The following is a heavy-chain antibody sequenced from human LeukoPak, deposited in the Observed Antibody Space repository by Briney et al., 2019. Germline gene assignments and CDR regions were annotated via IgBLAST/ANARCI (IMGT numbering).Heavy chain of an antibody. CDR1: GYTLTELS. V-gene: IGHV1-24*01. Sequence: ASVKVSCKVSGYTLTELSMHWVRQAPGKGLEWMGGFDPEDGETIYAQKFQGRVTMTEDTSTDTAYMELSSLRSEDTAVYYCATSSGAQLLTVYYFDYWGQGTLVTVSS. CDR3: ATSSGAQLLTVYYFDY. CDR2: FDPEDGET. D-gene: IGHD2-2*01. J-gene: IGHJ4*02.